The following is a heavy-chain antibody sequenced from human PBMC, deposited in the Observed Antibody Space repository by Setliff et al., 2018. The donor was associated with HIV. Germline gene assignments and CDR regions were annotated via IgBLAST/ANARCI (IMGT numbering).Heavy chain of an antibody. CDR2: MYYSGNT. CDR1: GGYVSSKSYY. Sequence: SETLSLTCNVSGGYVSSKSYYWAWIRQPPGKGLEWIGTMYYSGNTYYSPSLKSRVTITADSSKNRFSLKLSSVTAADTAVYYCAREESTEDYGSGSYGPTFPPPLIYWGQGTLVTVSS. J-gene: IGHJ4*02. D-gene: IGHD3-10*01. V-gene: IGHV4-39*07. CDR3: AREESTEDYGSGSYGPTFPPPLIY.